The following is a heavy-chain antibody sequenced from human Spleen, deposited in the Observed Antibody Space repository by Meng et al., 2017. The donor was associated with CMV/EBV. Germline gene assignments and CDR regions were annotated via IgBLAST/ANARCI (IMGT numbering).Heavy chain of an antibody. Sequence: GGSLRLSCAASGFTFSSDWMSWVRQAPGKGLEWVANIKQDGSEKYYVDSVKGRFTISRDNAKNSVYLQMNSLRAEDTAVYYCARVGGPTVPHDYWGQGTLVTVSS. D-gene: IGHD3-16*01. J-gene: IGHJ4*02. V-gene: IGHV3-7*01. CDR2: IKQDGSEK. CDR1: GFTFSSDW. CDR3: ARVGGPTVPHDY.